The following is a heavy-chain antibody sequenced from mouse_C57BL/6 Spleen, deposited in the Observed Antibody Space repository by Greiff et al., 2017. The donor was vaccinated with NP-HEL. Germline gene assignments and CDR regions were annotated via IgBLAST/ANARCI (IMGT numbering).Heavy chain of an antibody. Sequence: DVKLQESGPGLVKPSQSLSLTCSVTGYSITSGYYWNWIRQFPGNKLEWMGYISYDGSNNYNPSLKNRISITRDTSKNQFFLKLNSVTTEDTATYYCARTPDYWGQGPTLTVSS. CDR3: ARTPDY. CDR1: GYSITSGYY. V-gene: IGHV3-6*01. J-gene: IGHJ2*01. CDR2: ISYDGSN.